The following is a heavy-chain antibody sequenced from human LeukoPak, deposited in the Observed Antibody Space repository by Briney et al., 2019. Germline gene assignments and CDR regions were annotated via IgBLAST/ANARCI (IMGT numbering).Heavy chain of an antibody. V-gene: IGHV4-39*01. CDR3: ARSQYHLDP. D-gene: IGHD4-11*01. CDR1: GGSISSSSYY. CDR2: IYYSGNT. J-gene: IGHJ5*02. Sequence: KPSETLSLTCTVSGGSISSSSYYWGWIRQPPGKGLEWIGSIYYSGNTYYNPSLKSRVTIYEDTSKNQFSLKLNSVTAADTAVYYCARSQYHLDPWGQGTLVTVSS.